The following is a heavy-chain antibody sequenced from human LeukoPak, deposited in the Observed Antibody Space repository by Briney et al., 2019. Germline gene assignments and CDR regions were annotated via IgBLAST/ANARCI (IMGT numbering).Heavy chain of an antibody. D-gene: IGHD3-3*01. Sequence: PGGSLRLSCAASGSTFSDYAMSWVRQAPGKGLEWVSGFDGSGDGTYYVDSVKGRFTISRDNSENTVYLQMNSVRAEDTAVYYCARGSGYSHWGQGTLVTVSS. J-gene: IGHJ4*02. V-gene: IGHV3-23*01. CDR3: ARGSGYSH. CDR1: GSTFSDYA. CDR2: FDGSGDGT.